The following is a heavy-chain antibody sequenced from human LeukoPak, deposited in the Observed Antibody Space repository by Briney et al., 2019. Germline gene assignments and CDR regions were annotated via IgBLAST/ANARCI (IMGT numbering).Heavy chain of an antibody. V-gene: IGHV3-23*01. D-gene: IGHD2-15*01. CDR3: ARRVCSGGSCYFDY. CDR1: GFTFSSYA. J-gene: IGHJ4*02. CDR2: ISGSGGST. Sequence: GGSLRLSCAASGFTFSSYAMSWVRQAPGKGLEWVSAISGSGGSTYYADSVKGRFTISRDNSKNTLYLQMNSLRAEDTAVYYCARRVCSGGSCYFDYWGQGTLVTVSS.